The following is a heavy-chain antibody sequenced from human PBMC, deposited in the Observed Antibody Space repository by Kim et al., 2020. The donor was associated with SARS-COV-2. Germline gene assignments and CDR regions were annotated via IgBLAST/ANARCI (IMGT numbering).Heavy chain of an antibody. J-gene: IGHJ6*02. CDR2: SYI. CDR3: ARFEGYGMDV. D-gene: IGHD3-9*01. V-gene: IGHV3-21*01. Sequence: SYIYYADSAKRRFTISRDKAKSSLFLQMNSLRVEDTGVYYCARFEGYGMDVWGQGTTVTVSS.